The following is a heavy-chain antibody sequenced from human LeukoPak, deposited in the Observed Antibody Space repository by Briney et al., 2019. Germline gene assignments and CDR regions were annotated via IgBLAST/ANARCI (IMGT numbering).Heavy chain of an antibody. Sequence: GGSLRLSCAASGFTFSSYSMNWVRQAPGKGLEWVSAISGSGGSTYYADSVKGRFTISRDNSKNTLYLQMNSLRAEDTAVYYCAKDRIAAAGTGDWFDPRGQGTLVTVSS. J-gene: IGHJ5*02. D-gene: IGHD6-13*01. V-gene: IGHV3-23*01. CDR3: AKDRIAAAGTGDWFDP. CDR2: ISGSGGST. CDR1: GFTFSSYS.